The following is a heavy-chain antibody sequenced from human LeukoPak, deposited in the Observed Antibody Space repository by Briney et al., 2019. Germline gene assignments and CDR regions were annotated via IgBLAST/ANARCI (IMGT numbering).Heavy chain of an antibody. D-gene: IGHD5-12*01. CDR3: ASLVVGTISITFDY. Sequence: ASVKVSCKASGYTFTGYYIHWVRQAPGKGLEWMGWINPNSGDTKCAQKFQGRVTMTRDTSISTAYMELSRLRSDDTAMYYCASLVVGTISITFDYWGQGTLVTVSS. J-gene: IGHJ4*02. CDR1: GYTFTGYY. V-gene: IGHV1-2*02. CDR2: INPNSGDT.